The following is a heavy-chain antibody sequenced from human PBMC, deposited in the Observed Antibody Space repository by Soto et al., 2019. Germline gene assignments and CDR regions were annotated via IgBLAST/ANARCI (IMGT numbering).Heavy chain of an antibody. CDR3: ARDSRLRITMIVVAPPFDAFDI. J-gene: IGHJ3*02. D-gene: IGHD3-22*01. V-gene: IGHV1-69*13. Sequence: GASVKVSCKASGGTFSSYSINWVRQAPGQGLEWMGGIIPIFGTANYAQKFQGRVTITADESTGTAYMELSSLRSEDTAVYYCARDSRLRITMIVVAPPFDAFDIWGQGTMVTVS. CDR2: IIPIFGTA. CDR1: GGTFSSYS.